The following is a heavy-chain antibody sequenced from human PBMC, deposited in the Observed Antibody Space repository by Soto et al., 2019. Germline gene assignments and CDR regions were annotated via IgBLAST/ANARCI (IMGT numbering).Heavy chain of an antibody. Sequence: SVKISCKASGGTFSSYAISWVRQAPGQGLEWMGGIIPIFGTANYAQKFQGRVTITADESTSTAYMELSSLRSEDTAVYYCAGHGGGLGEVYRWGQGTLVTVSS. CDR2: IIPIFGTA. J-gene: IGHJ4*02. D-gene: IGHD3-16*01. CDR1: GGTFSSYA. CDR3: AGHGGGLGEVYR. V-gene: IGHV1-69*13.